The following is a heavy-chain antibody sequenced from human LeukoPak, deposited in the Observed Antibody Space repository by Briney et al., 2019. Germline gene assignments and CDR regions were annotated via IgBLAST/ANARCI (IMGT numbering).Heavy chain of an antibody. Sequence: GGPLRLSCAASGFTFSSYSMNWVRQAPGKGLEWVSSISSSSSYIYYADSVKGRFTISRDNAKNSLYLQMNSLRAEDTAVYYCARFNWNAEGIYWGQGTLVTVSS. CDR2: ISSSSSYI. CDR1: GFTFSSYS. CDR3: ARFNWNAEGIY. J-gene: IGHJ4*02. V-gene: IGHV3-21*01. D-gene: IGHD1-1*01.